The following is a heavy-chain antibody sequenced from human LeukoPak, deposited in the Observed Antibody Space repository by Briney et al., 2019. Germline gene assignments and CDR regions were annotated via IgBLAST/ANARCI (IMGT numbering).Heavy chain of an antibody. CDR2: ISNYNDKT. V-gene: IGHV1-18*01. D-gene: IGHD1-14*01. Sequence: VASVKVSCKASGYTFSDYGVSWVRQAPGQGLEWMGWISNYNDKTNYAQKFQGRGTLTTDTSTSTVYMELRSLTSDDTAVYYCARDGSYRHFDFWGQGTLVTVSS. CDR1: GYTFSDYG. J-gene: IGHJ4*02. CDR3: ARDGSYRHFDF.